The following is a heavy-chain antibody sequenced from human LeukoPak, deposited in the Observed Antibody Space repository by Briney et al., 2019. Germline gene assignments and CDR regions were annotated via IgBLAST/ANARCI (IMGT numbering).Heavy chain of an antibody. CDR3: AKDVLVRGFD. V-gene: IGHV3-30*04. Sequence: PGRSLRLSCAASGFTFSSYAMHWVRQAPGKGLEWVAVISYDGTNKYYADSVKGRFTISRDNSKNTLYLQMNSLRAEDTAMYYCAKDVLVRGFDWGQGTLVTVSS. CDR1: GFTFSSYA. CDR2: ISYDGTNK. D-gene: IGHD3-10*01. J-gene: IGHJ4*02.